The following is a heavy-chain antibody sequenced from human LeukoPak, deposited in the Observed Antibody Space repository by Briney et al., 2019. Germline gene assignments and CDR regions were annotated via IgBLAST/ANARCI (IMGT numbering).Heavy chain of an antibody. Sequence: GGSLRLSCAASGVTFSSYAMHWVRQAPGKGLEWVAVISYDGSNKYYADSVKGRFTISRDNSKNTLYLQMNSLRAEDTAVYYCAREFGYGGNPEWDYWGQGTLVTVSS. V-gene: IGHV3-30-3*01. D-gene: IGHD4-23*01. CDR3: AREFGYGGNPEWDY. CDR1: GVTFSSYA. J-gene: IGHJ4*02. CDR2: ISYDGSNK.